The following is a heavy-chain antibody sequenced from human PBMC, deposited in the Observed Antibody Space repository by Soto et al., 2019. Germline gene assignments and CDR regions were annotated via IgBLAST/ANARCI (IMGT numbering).Heavy chain of an antibody. CDR2: LSAYNGNT. J-gene: IGHJ4*02. CDR1: GYTFPSYG. Sequence: QVQLVQYGAEVKKPAASVKVSCKASGYTFPSYGITWVRQAPGQGLEWMGRLSAYNGNTNYAQKLQGRVTMTTDTSTSTAYMELRSLRSGDTAVYYCARALNYGSGDNVHWGQGTLVTGSS. V-gene: IGHV1-18*01. D-gene: IGHD3-10*01. CDR3: ARALNYGSGDNVH.